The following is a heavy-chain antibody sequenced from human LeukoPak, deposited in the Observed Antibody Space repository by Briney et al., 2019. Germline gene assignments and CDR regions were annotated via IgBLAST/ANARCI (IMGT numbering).Heavy chain of an antibody. CDR1: GFTFSSYA. Sequence: GASLRLSCAASGFTFSSYAMSWVRQAPGKGLEWVSAISGSGGSTCYADSVKGRFTISRDNSKNTLYLQMNSLRAEDTAVYYCAKDHYYDSSGYYYFDYWGQGTLVTISS. CDR2: ISGSGGST. J-gene: IGHJ4*02. V-gene: IGHV3-23*01. CDR3: AKDHYYDSSGYYYFDY. D-gene: IGHD3-22*01.